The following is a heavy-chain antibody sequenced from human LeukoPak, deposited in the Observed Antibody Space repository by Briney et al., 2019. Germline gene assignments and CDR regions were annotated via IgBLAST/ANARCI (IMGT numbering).Heavy chain of an antibody. CDR1: GGSISSYY. V-gene: IGHV4-59*01. J-gene: IGHJ2*01. CDR3: ARDGFLEWNERYFDL. CDR2: IYYSGST. D-gene: IGHD3-3*01. Sequence: SETLSLTCTVSGGSISSYYWSWIRQPPGKGLEWIGYIYYSGSTNYNPSLKSRVTMSVDTSKNQFSLKLSSVTAADTAVYYCARDGFLEWNERYFDLWGRGTLVTVSS.